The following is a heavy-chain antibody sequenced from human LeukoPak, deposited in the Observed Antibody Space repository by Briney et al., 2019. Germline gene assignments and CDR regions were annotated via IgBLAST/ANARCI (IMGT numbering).Heavy chain of an antibody. Sequence: PGGSLRLSCAASGFTFSSYAMSWVRQAPGKGLEWVSAISGSGGSTYYADSVKGRFTISRDNSKNTLYLQMNSLRAEDTAVYYCARPAKSYSSGWYYFDYWGQGTLVTVSS. CDR1: GFTFSSYA. V-gene: IGHV3-23*01. J-gene: IGHJ4*02. D-gene: IGHD6-19*01. CDR3: ARPAKSYSSGWYYFDY. CDR2: ISGSGGST.